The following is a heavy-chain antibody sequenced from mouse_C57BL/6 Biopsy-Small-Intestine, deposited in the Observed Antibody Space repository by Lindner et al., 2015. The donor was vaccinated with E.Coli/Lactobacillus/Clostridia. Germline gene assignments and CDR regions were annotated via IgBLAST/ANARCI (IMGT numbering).Heavy chain of an antibody. CDR1: GYTFSIYD. CDR2: INPYSDGT. CDR3: ARDDAAFAY. Sequence: QLQESGPELVKPGASVKMSCKASGYTFSIYDIYWVKQKPEQGLEWIGYINPYSDGTKYNEKFKGKATLTSDKSSSTAYMELSSLTSEDSAVYYCARDDAAFAYWGQGTLVTVST. V-gene: IGHV1-14*01. J-gene: IGHJ3*01.